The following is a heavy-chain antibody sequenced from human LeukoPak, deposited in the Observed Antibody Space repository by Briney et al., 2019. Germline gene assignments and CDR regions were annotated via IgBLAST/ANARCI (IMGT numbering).Heavy chain of an antibody. J-gene: IGHJ4*02. CDR3: ARDPYDSSGYYFDY. Sequence: SVKVSCKASGGTFSSYAISWVRQAPGQGLEWMGRIIPIFGTANYAQKFQGRVTITTDESTSTAYTELSSLRSEDTAVYYCARDPYDSSGYYFDYWGQGTLVTVSS. V-gene: IGHV1-69*05. CDR2: IIPIFGTA. CDR1: GGTFSSYA. D-gene: IGHD3-22*01.